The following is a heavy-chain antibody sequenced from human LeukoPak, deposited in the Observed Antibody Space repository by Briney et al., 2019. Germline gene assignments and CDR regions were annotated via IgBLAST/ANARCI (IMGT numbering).Heavy chain of an antibody. Sequence: SVKVSCKASGYTFTTYGISWVRQAPGQGLEWMGWISAYNGNTNYAQKLQGRVSMTTDTSTSTAYMELRSLTSDDTAVYYCARDRDILTAYYMNYWGQGTLVTVSS. J-gene: IGHJ4*02. V-gene: IGHV1-18*04. CDR2: ISAYNGNT. CDR3: ARDRDILTAYYMNY. D-gene: IGHD3-9*01. CDR1: GYTFTTYG.